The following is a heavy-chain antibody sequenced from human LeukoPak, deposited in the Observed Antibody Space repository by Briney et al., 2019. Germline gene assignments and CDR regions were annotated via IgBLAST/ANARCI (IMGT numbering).Heavy chain of an antibody. Sequence: SETLSLTCTVSGGSISSSSYYWSWIRQPPGKGLEWIGEINHSGSTNYNPSLKSRVTISVDTSKNQFSLKLSSVTAADTAVYYCARGRWLSSGYDYWGQGTLVTVSS. D-gene: IGHD3-22*01. CDR3: ARGRWLSSGYDY. CDR1: GGSISSSSYY. V-gene: IGHV4-39*07. J-gene: IGHJ4*02. CDR2: INHSGST.